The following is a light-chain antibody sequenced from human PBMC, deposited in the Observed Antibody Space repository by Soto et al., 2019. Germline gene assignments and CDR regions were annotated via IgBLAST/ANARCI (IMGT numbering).Light chain of an antibody. Sequence: QSALTQPASVSGSPGQSLTISCTGTSSDVGGYNYVSWYQLHPGKAPKLMVYEVSNRPSGVSNRFSGSKSGNTASLTISGLQAVDEADYYCSSYTSSTAYVFGTGTKV. CDR2: EVS. V-gene: IGLV2-14*01. CDR1: SSDVGGYNY. CDR3: SSYTSSTAYV. J-gene: IGLJ1*01.